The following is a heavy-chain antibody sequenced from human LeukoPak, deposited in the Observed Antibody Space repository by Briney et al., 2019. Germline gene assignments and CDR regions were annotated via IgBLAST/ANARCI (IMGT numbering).Heavy chain of an antibody. CDR3: ATATQTPIEYYFDY. J-gene: IGHJ4*02. CDR2: INPKSGGT. D-gene: IGHD3-16*02. CDR1: GYTLTDYH. V-gene: IGHV1-2*02. Sequence: GASVKVSCKASGYTLTDYHVHWVRQAPGQGLEWLGWINPKSGGTNYAQRFQGRITMTRDTSISTAYMELSRLRSDDTAVYFCATATQTPIEYYFDYWGQGTLVTVSS.